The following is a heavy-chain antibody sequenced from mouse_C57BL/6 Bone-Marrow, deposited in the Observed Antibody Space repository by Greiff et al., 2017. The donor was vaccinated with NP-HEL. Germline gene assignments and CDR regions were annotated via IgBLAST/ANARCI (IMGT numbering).Heavy chain of an antibody. J-gene: IGHJ3*01. CDR1: GYTFTSYW. V-gene: IGHV1-64*01. CDR2: IHPNSGST. CDR3: ASPDYYKAWFAY. D-gene: IGHD2-12*01. Sequence: VQLQQPGAELVKPGASVKLSCKASGYTFTSYWMHWVKQRPGQGLEWIGMIHPNSGSTNYNEKFKSKATLTVDKSSSTAYMQLSSLTSEDSAVYYCASPDYYKAWFAYWGQGTLVTVSA.